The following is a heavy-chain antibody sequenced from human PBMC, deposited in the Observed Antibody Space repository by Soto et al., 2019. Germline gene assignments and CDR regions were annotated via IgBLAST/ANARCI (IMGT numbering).Heavy chain of an antibody. CDR1: GGSIRSFF. CDR3: AAGLGGVIVPFDY. Sequence: SETLSLTCTVSGGSIRSFFWSWIRQPPGKRLEWIGYISYSGSPSYNPSLKSRDTISVDTSKNRFSLKLSSVTAADTAVYYCAAGLGGVIVPFDYWGQGTLVTVSS. J-gene: IGHJ4*02. CDR2: ISYSGSP. D-gene: IGHD3-16*02. V-gene: IGHV4-59*12.